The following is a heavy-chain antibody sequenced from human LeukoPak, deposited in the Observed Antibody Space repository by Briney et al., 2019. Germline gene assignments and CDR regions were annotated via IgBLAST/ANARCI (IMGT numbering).Heavy chain of an antibody. V-gene: IGHV3-7*01. CDR2: IKQDGSQE. J-gene: IGHJ4*02. D-gene: IGHD3-22*01. CDR1: RFTLSTYW. Sequence: GGSLRLSCAASRFTLSTYWMSWVRQAPGKGLEWVAHIKQDGSQEYYVDSVKGRFTISRDSAKNSLYLQMNSLRAEDTAVYYCARDRGIIDSSGYYLINDYYFDYWGQGTLVTVSS. CDR3: ARDRGIIDSSGYYLINDYYFDY.